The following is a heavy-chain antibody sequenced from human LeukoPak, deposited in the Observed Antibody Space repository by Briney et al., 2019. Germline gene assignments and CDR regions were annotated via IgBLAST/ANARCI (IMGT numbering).Heavy chain of an antibody. J-gene: IGHJ4*02. CDR2: SNGDGSIT. CDR3: ARGRAGNYYNHNDY. Sequence: PGGSLRLSCAASGFSISGYWMHWVRQAPGKGLVWVSRSNGDGSITAYADSVKGRFTISRDNAKNTLYLQMNSLRAEGTAVYYCARGRAGNYYNHNDYWGQGTLVTVSS. CDR1: GFSISGYW. V-gene: IGHV3-74*01. D-gene: IGHD3-10*01.